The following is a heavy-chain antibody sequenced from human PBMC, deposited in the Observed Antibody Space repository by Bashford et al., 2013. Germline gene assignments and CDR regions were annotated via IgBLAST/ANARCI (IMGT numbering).Heavy chain of an antibody. CDR2: IFSNDEK. Sequence: ETLSLTCTVSGGSISSYYWSWIRQPPGKALEWLAHIFSNDEKSYSTSLKSRLTISKDTSKSQVVLTMTNMDPVDTATYYCARIVDSGYYYVGSWYFDLWGRGTLVTVSS. J-gene: IGHJ2*01. D-gene: IGHD3-22*01. CDR1: GGSISSYYW. CDR3: ARIVDSGYYYVGSWYFDL. V-gene: IGHV2-26*01.